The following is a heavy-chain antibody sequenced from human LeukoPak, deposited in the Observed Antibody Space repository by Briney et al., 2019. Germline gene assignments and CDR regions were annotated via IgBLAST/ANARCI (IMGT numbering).Heavy chain of an antibody. CDR2: ISAYNGNT. CDR3: ARVFTYYDFWSGPTRNWFDP. CDR1: GYTFTSYG. V-gene: IGHV1-18*01. D-gene: IGHD3-3*01. J-gene: IGHJ5*02. Sequence: ASVKVSCKASGYTFTSYGISWVRQAPGQGLEWMGWISAYNGNTNYAQKLQGRVTMTTDTSTSTAYMELRSLRSDDTAVYYCARVFTYYDFWSGPTRNWFDPWGQGTLVTVSS.